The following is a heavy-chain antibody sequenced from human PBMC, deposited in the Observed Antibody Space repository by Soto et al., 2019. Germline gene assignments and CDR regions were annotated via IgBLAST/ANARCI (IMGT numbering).Heavy chain of an antibody. CDR2: ISYDGSNK. J-gene: IGHJ6*02. D-gene: IGHD5-12*01. CDR3: AKMVATVAYYYYGMDV. Sequence: SLRLSCAASGFTFSSYGMHWVRQAPGKGLEWVAVISYDGSNKYYADSVKGRFTISRDNSKNTLYLQMNSLRAEDTAVYYCAKMVATVAYYYYGMDVWGQGTTVTVSS. CDR1: GFTFSSYG. V-gene: IGHV3-30*18.